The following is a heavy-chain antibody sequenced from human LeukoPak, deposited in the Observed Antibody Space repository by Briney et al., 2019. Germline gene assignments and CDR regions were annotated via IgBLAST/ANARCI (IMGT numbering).Heavy chain of an antibody. Sequence: GGSLRLSCAASGFTFSSYEMNWVRQAPGKGLEWVSYISSSGSTIYYADSVKGRFTIPGDNAKNSLYLQMNSLRAEDTAVYYCARDDLVPAAMSDAFDIWGQGTMVTVSS. CDR3: ARDDLVPAAMSDAFDI. J-gene: IGHJ3*02. CDR2: ISSSGSTI. CDR1: GFTFSSYE. V-gene: IGHV3-48*03. D-gene: IGHD2-2*01.